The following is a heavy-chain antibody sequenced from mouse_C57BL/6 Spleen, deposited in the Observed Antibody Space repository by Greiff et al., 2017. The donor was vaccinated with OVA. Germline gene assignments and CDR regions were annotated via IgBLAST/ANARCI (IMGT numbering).Heavy chain of an antibody. CDR2: IDPSDGYT. V-gene: IGHV1-69*01. CDR1: GYTFTSYW. Sequence: QVQLQQPGAELVMPGASVKLSCKASGYTFTSYWMHWVKQRPGQGLEWIGEIDPSDGYTNYNQKFKAKSTVTVYKATSTTYMQLSSLTAEASAVCYCARGVTRTGFAYWGQGTLVTVSA. D-gene: IGHD2-3*01. CDR3: ARGVTRTGFAY. J-gene: IGHJ3*01.